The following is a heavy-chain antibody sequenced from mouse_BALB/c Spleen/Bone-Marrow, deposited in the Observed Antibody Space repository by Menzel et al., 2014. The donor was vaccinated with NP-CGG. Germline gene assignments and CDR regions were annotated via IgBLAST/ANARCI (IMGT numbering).Heavy chain of an antibody. CDR3: ARDYGYAMDY. V-gene: IGHV5-17*02. Sequence: EVKLMESGGGLVQPGGSRKLSCAASGITFSSFGMHWVRQAPEKGLEWVAYISSGSSTIYYADTVKGRFIISRDNPKNTLFLQMTSLRSEATAMYYCARDYGYAMDYWGQGTSVTVSS. CDR1: GITFSSFG. D-gene: IGHD1-1*01. CDR2: ISSGSSTI. J-gene: IGHJ4*01.